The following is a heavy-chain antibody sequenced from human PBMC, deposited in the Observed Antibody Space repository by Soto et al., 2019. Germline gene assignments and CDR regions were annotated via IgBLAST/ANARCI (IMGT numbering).Heavy chain of an antibody. CDR1: GGSISPYC. J-gene: IGHJ4*02. CDR3: ARYHSSGFYGDY. Sequence: QVQLQGSGPGLVKPSETLSLTCTVSGGSISPYCWSWIRQPPGKGLEWIGYIFYHGGTNYNPSLKSRVTIPVDTSKNQVSLKLTSVTAADTAVYYCARYHSSGFYGDYWGQGPLVTGSS. CDR2: IFYHGGT. V-gene: IGHV4-59*08. D-gene: IGHD6-19*01.